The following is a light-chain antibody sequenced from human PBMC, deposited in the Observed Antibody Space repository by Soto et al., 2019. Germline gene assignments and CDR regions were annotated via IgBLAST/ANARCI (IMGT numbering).Light chain of an antibody. CDR2: EVS. CDR1: NSDVGGYNY. V-gene: IGLV2-14*01. CDR3: SSYTSSSTLV. Sequence: QPVLTQPAAVAGSPGQSITISCTGTNSDVGGYNYVSWYQQHPGKAPKVMISEVSNRPSGVSNRFSASKSGNTASLTISGLQAEDEADYYCSSYTSSSTLVFGTGTKVTVL. J-gene: IGLJ1*01.